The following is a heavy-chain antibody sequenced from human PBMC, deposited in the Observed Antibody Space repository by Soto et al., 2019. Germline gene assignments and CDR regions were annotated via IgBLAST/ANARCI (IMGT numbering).Heavy chain of an antibody. Sequence: PSESLSLTCAVSGYSISSGYYWGWIRQPPGKGLEWIGTIYHSGSTFHNPSLKSRVTISVDTSKNQFSLKLRSVTAADTAVYYCAVGYCSSTTCSSEYFQHWGQGTLVTVSS. CDR2: IYHSGST. V-gene: IGHV4-38-2*01. D-gene: IGHD2-2*01. CDR3: AVGYCSSTTCSSEYFQH. J-gene: IGHJ1*01. CDR1: GYSISSGYY.